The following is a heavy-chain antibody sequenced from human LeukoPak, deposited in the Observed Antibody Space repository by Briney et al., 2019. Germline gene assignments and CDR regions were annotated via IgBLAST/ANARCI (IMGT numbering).Heavy chain of an antibody. CDR3: ARDFLEDYYGSGSYSHPNY. CDR1: GFTFSSYG. D-gene: IGHD3-10*01. CDR2: IWYDGSNK. V-gene: IGHV3-33*01. Sequence: GGSLRLSCAASGFTFSSYGMHWVRQAPGKGLEWVAIIWYDGSNKYYADSVKGRFTISRDNSKNTLYLQMNSLRAEDTAVYYCARDFLEDYYGSGSYSHPNYWGQGTLVTVSS. J-gene: IGHJ4*02.